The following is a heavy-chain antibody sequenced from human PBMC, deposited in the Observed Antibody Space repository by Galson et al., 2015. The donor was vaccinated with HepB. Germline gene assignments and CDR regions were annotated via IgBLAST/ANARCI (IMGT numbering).Heavy chain of an antibody. D-gene: IGHD3-9*01. CDR1: GYTFTSYG. CDR2: ISAYNGNT. V-gene: IGHV1-18*04. CDR3: ARDDYDILTGYPDYYYYYYGMDV. Sequence: SVKVSCKASGYTFTSYGISWVRQAPGQGLEWMGWISAYNGNTDYAQKLQGRVTMTTDTSTSTAYMELRSLRSDDTAVYYCARDDYDILTGYPDYYYYYYGMDVWGQGTTVTVSS. J-gene: IGHJ6*02.